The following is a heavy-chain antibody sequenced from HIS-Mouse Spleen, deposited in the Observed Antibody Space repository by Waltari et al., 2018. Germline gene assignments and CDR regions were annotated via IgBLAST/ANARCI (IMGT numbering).Heavy chain of an antibody. CDR2: IYYSGCT. V-gene: IGHV4-39*07. D-gene: IGHD6-13*01. CDR3: AREIPYSSSWYDWYFDL. Sequence: QLQLQESGPGLVKPSETLSLTCTVSGGSSSSSSYYWGWVRQPPGKGLEWIGSIYYSGCTYYNPSVKSRVTISVDTSKNQFSLKLSSVPAADTAVYYCAREIPYSSSWYDWYFDLWGRGTLVTVSS. J-gene: IGHJ2*01. CDR1: GGSSSSSSYY.